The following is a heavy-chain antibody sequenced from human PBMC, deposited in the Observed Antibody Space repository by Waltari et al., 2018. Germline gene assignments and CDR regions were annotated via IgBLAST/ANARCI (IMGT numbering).Heavy chain of an antibody. D-gene: IGHD2-15*01. J-gene: IGHJ4*02. CDR1: GFTFSSYA. Sequence: EVQLLESGGGLVQPGGSLRLSCAASGFTFSSYAMSWVRQAPGKGLEWVSVIDSGGSTYYADSVKGRFTISRDNSKNTLYLQMNSLRAEDTAVYYCAKDPERVVAADFDYWGQGTLVTVSS. CDR3: AKDPERVVAADFDY. CDR2: IDSGGST. V-gene: IGHV3-23*03.